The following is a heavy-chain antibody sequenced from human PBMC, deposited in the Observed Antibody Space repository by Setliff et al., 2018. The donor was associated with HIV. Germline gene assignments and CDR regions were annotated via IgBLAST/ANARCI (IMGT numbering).Heavy chain of an antibody. CDR1: GFTFSSYG. CDR3: AKNSAWAVIGSDYYLDF. Sequence: PGGSLRLSCAASGFTFSSYGMHWVRQAPGKGLEWVAYISYDGSSKYYADSVKGRFTISRDKSKNTLYLQMNSLRAEDTAVYYCAKNSAWAVIGSDYYLDFWGQGTLVTVSS. V-gene: IGHV3-30*12. J-gene: IGHJ4*02. D-gene: IGHD6-19*01. CDR2: ISYDGSSK.